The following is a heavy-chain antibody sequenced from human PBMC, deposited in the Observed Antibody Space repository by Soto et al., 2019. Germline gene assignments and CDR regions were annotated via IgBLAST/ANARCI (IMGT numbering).Heavy chain of an antibody. CDR2: INHSGST. D-gene: IGHD3-3*01. CDR3: ARGPRLLRFLEWSHYYYYGMDV. J-gene: IGHJ6*02. CDR1: GGSFSGYY. V-gene: IGHV4-34*01. Sequence: SDTLSLTCAVYGGSFSGYYWSWIRQPPGKGLEWIGEINHSGSTNYNPSLKSRVTISVDTSKNQFSLKLSSVTAADTAVYYRARGPRLLRFLEWSHYYYYGMDVWGQGTTVTVSS.